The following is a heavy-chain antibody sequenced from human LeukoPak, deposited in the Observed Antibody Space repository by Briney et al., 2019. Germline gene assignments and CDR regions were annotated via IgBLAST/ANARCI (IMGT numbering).Heavy chain of an antibody. D-gene: IGHD3-3*01. CDR1: GFSFSSYW. V-gene: IGHV3-48*01. Sequence: QAGGSLRLSCAASGFSFSSYWMSWVRRAPGKGLEWVSFISSSLDSSMYYADSVKGRFTISRDNAKNSLYLQMNSLRAEDTAVYYCARGVRDILSGYYTDYYFYYMDVWGKGTTVTVSS. CDR2: ISSSLDSSM. J-gene: IGHJ6*03. CDR3: ARGVRDILSGYYTDYYFYYMDV.